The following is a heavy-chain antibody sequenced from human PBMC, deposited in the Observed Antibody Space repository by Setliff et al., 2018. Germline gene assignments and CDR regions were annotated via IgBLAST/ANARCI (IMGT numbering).Heavy chain of an antibody. D-gene: IGHD2-15*01. V-gene: IGHV3-33*08. CDR1: GFTFSSYS. Sequence: GGSLRLSCIASGFTFSSYSMNWVRQAPGKGLEWVAVIWDDGGNKYHADSVKGRFTISRDNSKNTLYLQMNSLRPEDTAVYYCARTCSGSGCYAGLESWGQGTPVTV. CDR3: ARTCSGSGCYAGLES. J-gene: IGHJ4*02. CDR2: IWDDGGNK.